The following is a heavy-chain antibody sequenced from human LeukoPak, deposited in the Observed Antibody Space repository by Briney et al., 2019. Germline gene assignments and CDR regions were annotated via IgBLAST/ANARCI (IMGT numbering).Heavy chain of an antibody. CDR1: VFTFSSYW. J-gene: IGHJ4*02. D-gene: IGHD2-2*01. CDR3: AKVGFQLPDY. CDR2: IKQDGSEK. V-gene: IGHV3-7*01. Sequence: QSGGSLRLSCAASVFTFSSYWMSWVRQAPGKGLEWVANIKQDGSEKYYVDSVKGRFTISRDNAKNSLYLQMNSLRAEDTAVYYCAKVGFQLPDYWGQGTLVTVSS.